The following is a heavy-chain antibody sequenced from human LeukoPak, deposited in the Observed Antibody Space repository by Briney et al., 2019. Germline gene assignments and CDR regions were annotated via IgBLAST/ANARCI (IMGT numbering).Heavy chain of an antibody. D-gene: IGHD3-10*01. CDR2: IYHSGST. Sequence: SETLSLTCTVSGYSISSGYYWGWLRQPPGQGLEWIGSIYHSGSTYYNPSLKSQVTISVDTSKNQFSLKLSSVTAADTAVYYCASLIPGLLWFGEPNGDTQYYMDVWGKGTTVTISS. CDR1: GYSISSGYY. J-gene: IGHJ6*03. V-gene: IGHV4-38-2*02. CDR3: ASLIPGLLWFGEPNGDTQYYMDV.